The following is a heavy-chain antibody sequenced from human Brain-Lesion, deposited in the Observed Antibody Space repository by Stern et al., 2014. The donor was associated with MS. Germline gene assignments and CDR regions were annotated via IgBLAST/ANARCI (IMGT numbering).Heavy chain of an antibody. CDR3: ARGHWELLGNNYFDS. J-gene: IGHJ4*02. CDR1: GASISSGTSY. V-gene: IGHV4-61*02. Sequence: QVQLVESGPGLVKPSQTLSLTCTVSGASISSGTSYWSWIRQPPGGGLEWIGRLHASGATYYNPSLKSRVTLSGDTSKTQFSLNLNSVTAADTAVYYCARGHWELLGNNYFDSWGQGTLVTVSS. D-gene: IGHD1-26*01. CDR2: LHASGAT.